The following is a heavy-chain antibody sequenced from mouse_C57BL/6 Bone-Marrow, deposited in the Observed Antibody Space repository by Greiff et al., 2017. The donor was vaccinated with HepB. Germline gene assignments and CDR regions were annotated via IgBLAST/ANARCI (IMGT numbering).Heavy chain of an antibody. CDR1: GYAFSSYW. Sequence: QVQLKQSGAELVKPWASVKISCKASGYAFSSYWMNWVKQRPGKGLERIGQIYPGDGDTNYNGKFKGKATLTADKSSSTAYMQLSSLTSEDSAVYFCARCYPYAMDYWGQGTSVTVSS. J-gene: IGHJ4*01. V-gene: IGHV1-80*01. D-gene: IGHD1-1*01. CDR2: IYPGDGDT. CDR3: ARCYPYAMDY.